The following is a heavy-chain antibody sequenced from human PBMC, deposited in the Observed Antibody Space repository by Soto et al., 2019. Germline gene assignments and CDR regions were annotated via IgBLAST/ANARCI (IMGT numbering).Heavy chain of an antibody. CDR1: GFSFSNYW. Sequence: GGSLRLSCEAFGFSFSNYWMSWVRQAPGKGLEWVANIKQGGSEKYYADSVKGRFTVSRDNAKNSLYLQMNSLRAEDTAVYYCAADPRPQLVPIDYWGQGTLVTVSS. V-gene: IGHV3-7*01. D-gene: IGHD6-6*01. CDR2: IKQGGSEK. J-gene: IGHJ4*02. CDR3: AADPRPQLVPIDY.